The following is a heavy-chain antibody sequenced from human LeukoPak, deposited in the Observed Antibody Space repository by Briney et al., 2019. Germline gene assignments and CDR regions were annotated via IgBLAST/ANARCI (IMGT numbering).Heavy chain of an antibody. CDR1: GFTFSSYA. D-gene: IGHD5-12*01. V-gene: IGHV3-23*01. CDR3: AKALGGYAEMDV. J-gene: IGHJ6*04. Sequence: PGGSLRLSCAASGFTFSSYAMSWVRQAPGKGLEWVSAISGSGGNTYYADSAKGRFTFSKDNSKNTLYLQMNSLRAEDTAVYYCAKALGGYAEMDVWGKGTTVTVSS. CDR2: ISGSGGNT.